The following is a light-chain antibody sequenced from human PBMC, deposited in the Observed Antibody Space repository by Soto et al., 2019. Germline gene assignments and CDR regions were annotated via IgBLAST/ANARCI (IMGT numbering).Light chain of an antibody. CDR2: NVN. CDR3: SSYSDTNTCV. CDR1: SRDIGGYDF. V-gene: IGLV2-8*01. J-gene: IGLJ1*01. Sequence: QSALTQPPSASGSPGQAVTISCTGTSRDIGGYDFVSWYQVRPGEAPQLIIYNVNGRPSGVPRRFSGSKSGNTASLTVSGLQAVDEADYYYSSYSDTNTCVFGTGTKVTVL.